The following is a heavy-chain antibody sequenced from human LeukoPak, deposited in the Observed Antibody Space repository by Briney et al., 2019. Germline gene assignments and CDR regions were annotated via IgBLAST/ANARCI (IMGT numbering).Heavy chain of an antibody. J-gene: IGHJ6*03. CDR1: GGSFGGYY. Sequence: SETLSLTCAVYGGSFGGYYWSWIRQPPGKGLEWIGEINHSGSTNYNPSLKSRVTISVDTSKNQFSLKLSSVTAADTAVYYCASSPPYYYYMDVWGKGTTVTVSS. CDR2: INHSGST. CDR3: ASSPPYYYYMDV. V-gene: IGHV4-34*01.